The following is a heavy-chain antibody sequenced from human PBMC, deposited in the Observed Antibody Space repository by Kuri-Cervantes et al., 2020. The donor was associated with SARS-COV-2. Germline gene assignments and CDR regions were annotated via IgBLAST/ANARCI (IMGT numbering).Heavy chain of an antibody. CDR2: ISAYNGNI. D-gene: IGHD3-10*01. CDR3: ARGPAGSVSHYGMDV. CDR1: GYTFTSYG. J-gene: IGHJ6*02. Sequence: ASVKVSCKASGYTFTSYGISWVRQAPGQGLEWMGWISAYNGNIIYAQKFQGRVTMTTDTSTSTAYMELRSLRSDDTAVYYCARGPAGSVSHYGMDVWGQGTTVTVSS. V-gene: IGHV1-18*01.